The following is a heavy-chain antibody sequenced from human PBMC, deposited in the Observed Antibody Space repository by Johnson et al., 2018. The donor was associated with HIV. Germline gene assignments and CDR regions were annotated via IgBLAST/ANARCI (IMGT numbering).Heavy chain of an antibody. V-gene: IGHV3-30*18. CDR2: ISYDGSNK. CDR1: GFIFSTYG. J-gene: IGHJ3*02. Sequence: VQLVESGGGVVQPGRSLRLSCAASGFIFSTYGMHWVRQAPGKGLEWVAVISYDGSNKYYADSVKGRFTISRDTSKNTLYLQMSSLRAEDTTVYYCAKGHSSGPDAFDIWGQGTVVTVSS. CDR3: AKGHSSGPDAFDI. D-gene: IGHD6-19*01.